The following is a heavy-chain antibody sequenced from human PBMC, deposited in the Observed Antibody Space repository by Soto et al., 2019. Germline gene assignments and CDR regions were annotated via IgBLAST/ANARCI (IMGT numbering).Heavy chain of an antibody. D-gene: IGHD2-2*01. J-gene: IGHJ6*03. CDR1: GFTFSSYA. Sequence: GGSLRLSCAASGFTFSSYAMSWVRQAPGKGLEWVSAISGSGGSTYYADSVKGRFTISRDNSKNTLYLQMNSLRAEDTAVYYCAKDDIVVVPAAMANLYYYYYMDVWGKGTTVTVSS. CDR3: AKDDIVVVPAAMANLYYYYYMDV. V-gene: IGHV3-23*01. CDR2: ISGSGGST.